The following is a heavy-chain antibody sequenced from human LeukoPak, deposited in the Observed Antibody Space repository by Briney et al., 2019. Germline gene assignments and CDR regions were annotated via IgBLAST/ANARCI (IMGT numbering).Heavy chain of an antibody. CDR1: GGSISSYY. J-gene: IGHJ6*03. V-gene: IGHV4-59*01. D-gene: IGHD4-11*01. Sequence: PSETLSLTCTVSGGSISSYYWSWIRQPPGKGLEWIGYIYYSGSTNYNPSLKSRVTISVDTSKNQFSLKLSSVTAVDTAVYYCARTRTTLYYYYYMDVWGKGTTVTVSS. CDR2: IYYSGST. CDR3: ARTRTTLYYYYYMDV.